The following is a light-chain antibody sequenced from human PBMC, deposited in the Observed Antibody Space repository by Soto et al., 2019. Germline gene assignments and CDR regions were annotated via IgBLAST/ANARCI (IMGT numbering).Light chain of an antibody. CDR2: WAS. J-gene: IGKJ1*01. CDR3: QQYYTTPPA. CDR1: QSVLYSTNNMNY. Sequence: DIVMTQSPDSLAVSLGERDTINCKSSQSVLYSTNNMNYLAWYQQKPGQPPKLLIYWASTRESGVPDRFSGSGSGTDFTLTISSLQTEDVAVYYCQQYYTTPPAFGQGTKVDI. V-gene: IGKV4-1*01.